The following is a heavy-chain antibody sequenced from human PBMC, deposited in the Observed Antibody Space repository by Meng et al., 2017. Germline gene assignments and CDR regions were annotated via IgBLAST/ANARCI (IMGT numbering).Heavy chain of an antibody. CDR1: GGTFSSYA. V-gene: IGHV1-69*06. Sequence: QVQRVQSGAEVKKPGSSVKVSCKASGGTFSSYAISGVRQAPGQGLEWMGGIIPIFGTANYAQKFQGRVTITADKSTSTAYMELSSLRSEDTAVYYCARATDYYDSSGYYSGYFDLWGRGTLVTVSS. D-gene: IGHD3-22*01. J-gene: IGHJ2*01. CDR2: IIPIFGTA. CDR3: ARATDYYDSSGYYSGYFDL.